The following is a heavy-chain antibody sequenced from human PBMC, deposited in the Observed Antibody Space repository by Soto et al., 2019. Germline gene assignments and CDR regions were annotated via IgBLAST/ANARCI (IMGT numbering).Heavy chain of an antibody. J-gene: IGHJ4*02. D-gene: IGHD1-26*01. CDR1: GFTFSGYG. V-gene: IGHV3-30*02. CDR2: TRHDGSNT. Sequence: GGSLRLSCAASGFTFSGYGLHWVRQAPGKGLEWGAITRHDGSNTYYADSVRGRFTISRDNSKKTLYLKMDSLRAEDTVVYFCARDGVGATTFFGYFDYWGQGTLVTVSS. CDR3: ARDGVGATTFFGYFDY.